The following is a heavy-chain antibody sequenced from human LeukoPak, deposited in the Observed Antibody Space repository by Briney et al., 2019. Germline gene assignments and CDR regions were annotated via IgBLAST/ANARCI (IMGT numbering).Heavy chain of an antibody. D-gene: IGHD5-12*01. CDR2: ISYDGSNK. CDR3: AKDPGYSGSRYYFDY. Sequence: GGSLRLSCAASGFTFSSYAMHWVRQAPGKGLEWVAVISYDGSNKYYADSVKGRFTISRDNSKNTLYLQMTSLRAEDTAVYYCAKDPGYSGSRYYFDYWGQGTLVTVSS. CDR1: GFTFSSYA. J-gene: IGHJ4*02. V-gene: IGHV3-30*04.